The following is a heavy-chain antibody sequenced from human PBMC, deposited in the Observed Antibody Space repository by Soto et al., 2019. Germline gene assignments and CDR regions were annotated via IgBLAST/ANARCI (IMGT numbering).Heavy chain of an antibody. V-gene: IGHV3-21*01. CDR2: ISSSSSYI. J-gene: IGHJ3*02. CDR3: ATGVMLDDAFDI. CDR1: GFTFSSYS. Sequence: GGSLRLSCAASGFTFSSYSMNWVRQAPGKGLEWVSSISSSSSYIYYADSVKGRFTISRDNAKNSLYLQMNSLRAEDTAVYYCATGVMLDDAFDIWGQGTMVTVSS. D-gene: IGHD2-21*01.